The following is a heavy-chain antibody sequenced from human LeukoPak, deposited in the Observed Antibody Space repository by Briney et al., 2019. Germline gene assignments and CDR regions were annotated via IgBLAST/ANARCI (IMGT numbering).Heavy chain of an antibody. D-gene: IGHD4-23*01. CDR3: ARNGGKSDFDY. Sequence: SGTLSLTCAVSGDSVSTSSWWTWVRQPPEEGLEWIGEINHSGSTNYNPSLKSRVTISIDKSKNQFSLKLDSVTAADTAVYFCARNGGKSDFDYWGQGTLVTVSS. J-gene: IGHJ4*02. V-gene: IGHV4-4*02. CDR1: GDSVSTSSW. CDR2: INHSGST.